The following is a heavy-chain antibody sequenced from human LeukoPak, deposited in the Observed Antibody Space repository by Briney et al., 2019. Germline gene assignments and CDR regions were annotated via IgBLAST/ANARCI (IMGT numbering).Heavy chain of an antibody. V-gene: IGHV3-23*01. CDR1: GFTFSSYA. J-gene: IGHJ4*02. Sequence: PGGSLRLSCAASGFTFSSYAISWVRQAPGKGLEWVSAISGSGGSTYYADSVKGRFTISRDNSKNTLYLQMNSLRAEDTAVYYCAKDRGLVVVPAAIDYWGQGTLVTVSS. CDR3: AKDRGLVVVPAAIDY. CDR2: ISGSGGST. D-gene: IGHD2-2*01.